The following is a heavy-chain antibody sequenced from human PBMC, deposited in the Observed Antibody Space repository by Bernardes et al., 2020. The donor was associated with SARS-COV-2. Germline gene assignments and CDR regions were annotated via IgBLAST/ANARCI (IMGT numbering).Heavy chain of an antibody. CDR2: ISSSSSYI. Sequence: GWSLILSCAASGFTFSSYSMNWVRQAPGKGLEWVSSISSSSSYIYYADSVKGRFTISRDNAKNSLYLQMNSLRAEDTAVYYCARDSETYCSSTSCSFDPWGQGTLVTVSS. V-gene: IGHV3-21*01. D-gene: IGHD2-2*01. CDR1: GFTFSSYS. J-gene: IGHJ5*02. CDR3: ARDSETYCSSTSCSFDP.